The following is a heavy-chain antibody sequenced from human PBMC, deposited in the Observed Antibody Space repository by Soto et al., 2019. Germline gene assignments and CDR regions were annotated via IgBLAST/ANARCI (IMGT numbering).Heavy chain of an antibody. CDR1: GYSFTSYL. Sequence: GESLKSSCKGSGYSFTSYLIGCVRQIPWKGLEWMVIIYPGDSDTRSSPSFKGQVTISADKSISTAYLQWSSLKAWETAMYYCARLAAAAALPYYYYGMEVWGKGKTVTV. D-gene: IGHD6-13*01. J-gene: IGHJ6*04. CDR2: IYPGDSDT. V-gene: IGHV5-51*01. CDR3: ARLAAAAALPYYYYGMEV.